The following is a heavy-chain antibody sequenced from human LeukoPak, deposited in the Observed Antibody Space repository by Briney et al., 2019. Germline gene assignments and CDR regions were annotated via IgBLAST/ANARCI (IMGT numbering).Heavy chain of an antibody. V-gene: IGHV3-33*01. Sequence: GGSLRLSCAASGFTFSSYGMHWVRQAPGKGLEWVAVIWYDGSNKYYADSVKGRFTISRDISKNTLYLQMNSLRAEDTAVYYCARDGDDYVWGSYRNSNWFDPWGQGTLVTVSS. D-gene: IGHD3-16*02. J-gene: IGHJ5*02. CDR1: GFTFSSYG. CDR2: IWYDGSNK. CDR3: ARDGDDYVWGSYRNSNWFDP.